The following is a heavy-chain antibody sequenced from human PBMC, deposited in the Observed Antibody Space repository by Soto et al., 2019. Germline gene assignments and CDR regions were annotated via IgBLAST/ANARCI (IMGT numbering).Heavy chain of an antibody. CDR3: AKSRVRGVIKGYGMDV. CDR1: ALPFSSYG. J-gene: IGHJ6*02. D-gene: IGHD3-10*01. V-gene: IGHV3-30*18. Sequence: PGGSLRLSCAASALPFSSYGMHWVRQAPGKGLEWVAVISYEGINKYYADSVKGRFTISRDNSKNTLYLQMNSLRAEDTAVYYCAKSRVRGVIKGYGMDVWGQGTTVTVSS. CDR2: ISYEGINK.